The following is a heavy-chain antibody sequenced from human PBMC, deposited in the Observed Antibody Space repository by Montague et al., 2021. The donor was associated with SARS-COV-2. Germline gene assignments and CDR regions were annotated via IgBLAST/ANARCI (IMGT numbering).Heavy chain of an antibody. Sequence: CAISGDSVSSNNAAWNWIRQSPSRGLEWLGRTCYRSEWYFNYAISLRSRITINPDTSKYQFSLQLDSVTLDDTAVYYCARYSYSGTYFGLNDAFDIWGQGTLVTVSS. J-gene: IGHJ3*02. CDR2: TCYRSEWYF. D-gene: IGHD1-26*01. CDR3: ARYSYSGTYFGLNDAFDI. V-gene: IGHV6-1*01. CDR1: GDSVSSNNAA.